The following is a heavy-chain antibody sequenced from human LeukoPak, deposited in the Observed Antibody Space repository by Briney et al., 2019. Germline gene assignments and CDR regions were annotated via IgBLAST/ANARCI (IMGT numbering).Heavy chain of an antibody. V-gene: IGHV7-4-1*02. CDR2: INTNTGNP. Sequence: ASVKVSCKASGYTFTNYAMNWVRQAPGQGLEWMGWINTNTGNPTYAQGFTGRFVFSLDTSVSTAYLQISSLKAEDTAVYYCVRTLYYYDSSGYYYGLDYWGQGTLVTVSS. CDR1: GYTFTNYA. D-gene: IGHD3-22*01. CDR3: VRTLYYYDSSGYYYGLDY. J-gene: IGHJ4*02.